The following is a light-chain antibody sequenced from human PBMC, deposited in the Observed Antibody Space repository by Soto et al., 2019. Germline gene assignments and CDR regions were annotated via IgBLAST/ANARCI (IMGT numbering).Light chain of an antibody. CDR2: VVS. Sequence: KRSQATVSLSKGQRATXSCRXSQRLRASDIAWYQQEPGQAPKFLIYVVSSRSTGIPDSFSCARSGTDFNLTISRMEPEDFAVYHCQQYGIDRLITFGQGTPPEIK. CDR3: QQYGIDRLIT. CDR1: QRLRASD. V-gene: IGKV3-20*01. J-gene: IGKJ5*01.